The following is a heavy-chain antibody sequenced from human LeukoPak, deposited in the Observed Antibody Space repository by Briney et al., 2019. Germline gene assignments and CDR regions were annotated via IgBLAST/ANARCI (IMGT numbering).Heavy chain of an antibody. D-gene: IGHD5-12*01. J-gene: IGHJ3*02. V-gene: IGHV3-20*04. CDR1: GFTFSSYG. CDR2: INWNGGRT. Sequence: GRSLRLSCAASGFTFSSYGMHWVRQAPGKGLEWVSGINWNGGRTGYADSVKGRFTISRDNAKNSLYLQMISLRAEDTALYYCARDSVAMTAFDIWGQGTMVTVSS. CDR3: ARDSVAMTAFDI.